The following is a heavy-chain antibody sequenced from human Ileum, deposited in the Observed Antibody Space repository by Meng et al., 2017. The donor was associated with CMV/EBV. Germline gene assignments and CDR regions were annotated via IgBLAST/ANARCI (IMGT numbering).Heavy chain of an antibody. D-gene: IGHD3-22*01. Sequence: QVHLQEPGPGPVSPSEDLSLTCPFSGNPISNNYWSWIRQPAGKKLEWIGRISSSGNTNYTPSLKSRVIMSLDTSNNQFFLKLTSVTAADTALYYCARGESRGYYYFDYWGQGILVTVSS. CDR2: ISSSGNT. CDR1: GNPISNNY. V-gene: IGHV4-4*07. J-gene: IGHJ4*02. CDR3: ARGESRGYYYFDY.